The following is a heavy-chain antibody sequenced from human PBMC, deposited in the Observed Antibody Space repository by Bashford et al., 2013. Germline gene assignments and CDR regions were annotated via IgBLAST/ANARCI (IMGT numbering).Heavy chain of an antibody. V-gene: IGHV3-74*01. Sequence: GSLRLSCAASGLTFSSNWFHWVRQASGKGPVWLSRINGDGRNIGYAEFVKGRFTISRDNSKNTLYLQMNSLRAEDTAVYYCAKDQDFYESYIDYWGQGTLVTVSS. J-gene: IGHJ4*02. CDR2: INGDGRNI. D-gene: IGHD3-22*01. CDR1: GLTFSSNW. CDR3: AKDQDFYESYIDY.